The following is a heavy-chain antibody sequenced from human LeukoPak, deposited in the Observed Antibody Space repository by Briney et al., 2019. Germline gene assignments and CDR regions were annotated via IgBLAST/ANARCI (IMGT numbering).Heavy chain of an antibody. Sequence: GGSLRLSCAASGFTFDDYAMHWVRQAPGKGLDWVSGISWNSGSIGYADSVKGRFTISRDNAKNSLYLQMNSLRAEDTALYYCALGRAYCGGDCYSQLAFDIWGQGTMVTVSS. CDR3: ALGRAYCGGDCYSQLAFDI. J-gene: IGHJ3*02. CDR2: ISWNSGSI. CDR1: GFTFDDYA. D-gene: IGHD2-21*02. V-gene: IGHV3-9*01.